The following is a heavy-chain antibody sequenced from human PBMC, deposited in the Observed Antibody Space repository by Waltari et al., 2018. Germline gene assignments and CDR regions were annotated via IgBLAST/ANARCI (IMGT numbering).Heavy chain of an antibody. D-gene: IGHD3-3*01. V-gene: IGHV3-21*01. CDR2: VRSRTNYK. CDR3: ARGILRSSEWLLMDYCEY. J-gene: IGHJ4*02. Sequence: EVQLEESGGGLVKPGGSLRLSCAASGFNFKNYTMTWVRQAPGKGLEWVSSVRSRTNYKYDADSVKGRFTISRDNAKNSLYLQMNSLRAEDTAVYYCARGILRSSEWLLMDYCEYWGQGALVTVSS. CDR1: GFNFKNYT.